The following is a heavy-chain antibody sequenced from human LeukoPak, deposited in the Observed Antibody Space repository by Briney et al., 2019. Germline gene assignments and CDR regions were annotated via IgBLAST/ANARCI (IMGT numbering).Heavy chain of an antibody. V-gene: IGHV1-2*02. CDR1: GYTFTGYY. Sequence: ASVKVSCKASGYTFTGYYVHWVRQAPGQGLEWMGWINPNTGDTDYVQKFQGRVTMTRDTSISTAYMELSRLRSDDTAVYYRAARGLSAFDIWGRGTMATVSS. CDR2: INPNTGDT. CDR3: AARGLSAFDI. D-gene: IGHD3-10*01. J-gene: IGHJ3*02.